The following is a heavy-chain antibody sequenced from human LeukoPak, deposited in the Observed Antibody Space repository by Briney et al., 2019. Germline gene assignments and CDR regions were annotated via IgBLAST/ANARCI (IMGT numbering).Heavy chain of an antibody. Sequence: GGSLRFSCAASGFTFSSYAMSWVRQAPGKGLEWVSAISGSGGSTYYADSVKGRFTISRDNSKNTLYLQMNSLRAEDTAVYYCAKDQSRYFYDSSAYPRNWFDPWGQGTLVTVSS. CDR2: ISGSGGST. V-gene: IGHV3-23*01. J-gene: IGHJ5*02. D-gene: IGHD3-22*01. CDR3: AKDQSRYFYDSSAYPRNWFDP. CDR1: GFTFSSYA.